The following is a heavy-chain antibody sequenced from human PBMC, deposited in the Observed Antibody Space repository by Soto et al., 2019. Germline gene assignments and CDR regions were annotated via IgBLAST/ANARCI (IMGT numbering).Heavy chain of an antibody. CDR1: GFTFSSYG. CDR2: ISYDGSNK. V-gene: IGHV3-30*18. CDR3: AKDPTTGGGDLYYFDY. D-gene: IGHD2-21*02. J-gene: IGHJ4*02. Sequence: QVQLVESGGGAVQPGRSLRLSCAASGFTFSSYGMHWVRQAPGKGLEWVAVISYDGSNKYYADSVKGRFTISRDNSKNTLYLQMNSLRAEDTAVYYCAKDPTTGGGDLYYFDYWGQGTLVTVSS.